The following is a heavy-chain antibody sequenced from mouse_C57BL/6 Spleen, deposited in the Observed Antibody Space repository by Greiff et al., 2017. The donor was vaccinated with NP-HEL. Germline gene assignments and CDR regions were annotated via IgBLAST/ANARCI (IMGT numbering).Heavy chain of an antibody. Sequence: QVQLKQPGAELVKPGASVKVSCKASGYTFTSYWMHWVKQRPGQGLEWIGRIHPSDSDTNYNQKFKGKATLTVDKSSSTAYMQLSSLTSEDSAVYYCAIPFYYYGSSYGGYFDVWGTGTTVTVSS. J-gene: IGHJ1*03. D-gene: IGHD1-1*01. CDR3: AIPFYYYGSSYGGYFDV. V-gene: IGHV1-74*01. CDR2: IHPSDSDT. CDR1: GYTFTSYW.